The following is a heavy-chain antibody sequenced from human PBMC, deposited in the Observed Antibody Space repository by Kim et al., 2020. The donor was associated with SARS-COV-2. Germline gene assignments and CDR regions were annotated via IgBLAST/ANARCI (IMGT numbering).Heavy chain of an antibody. CDR2: MNPNSGNT. D-gene: IGHD2-2*01. Sequence: ASVKVSCKASGYTFTSYDINWVRQATGQGLEWMGWMNPNSGNTGYAQKFQGRVTMTRNTSISTAYMELSSLRSEDTAVYYCARGRASQRRYCSSTSCFAFDYWGQGTLVTVSS. CDR1: GYTFTSYD. J-gene: IGHJ4*02. V-gene: IGHV1-8*01. CDR3: ARGRASQRRYCSSTSCFAFDY.